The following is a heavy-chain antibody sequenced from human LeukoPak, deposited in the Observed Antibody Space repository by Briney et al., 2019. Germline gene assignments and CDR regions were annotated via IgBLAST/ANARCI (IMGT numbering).Heavy chain of an antibody. CDR3: ARHKAMVTFGGVIVKSVADY. J-gene: IGHJ4*02. CDR1: GGSISSYY. V-gene: IGHV4-59*05. CDR2: IYYSGRT. D-gene: IGHD3-16*02. Sequence: SETLSLTCTVSGGSISSYYWSWIRQPPGKGLEWIGSIYYSGRTYYNPSLKSRVTISVDTSKNQFSLKLSSVTAADTAVFYCARHKAMVTFGGVIVKSVADYWGQGALVTVSS.